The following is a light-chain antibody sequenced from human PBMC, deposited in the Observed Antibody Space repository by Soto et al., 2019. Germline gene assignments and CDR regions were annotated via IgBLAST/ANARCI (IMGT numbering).Light chain of an antibody. CDR2: GAS. J-gene: IGKJ1*01. CDR1: QSISDY. Sequence: DIQLTQSPSSLSASVGDRVIITCRASQSISDYVNWFQQKPGRAPKLLIYGASSLQGGVPSRFSGSGSGTDFTLTISSLQTEDFATYYCQQSYTTLGTFGQGTKVDFK. CDR3: QQSYTTLGT. V-gene: IGKV1-39*01.